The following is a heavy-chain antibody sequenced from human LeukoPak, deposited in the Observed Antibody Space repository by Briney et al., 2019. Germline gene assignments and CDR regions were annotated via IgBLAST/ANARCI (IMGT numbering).Heavy chain of an antibody. CDR3: ARDATRSSLPGYYYYYYMDV. CDR1: GGSISSYY. CDR2: IYYSGST. J-gene: IGHJ6*03. D-gene: IGHD6-13*01. V-gene: IGHV4-59*12. Sequence: SETLSLTCTVSGGSISSYYWSWIRQPPGKGLEWIGYIYYSGSTNYNPSLKSRVTISVDTSKNQFSLKLSSVTAADTAVYYCARDATRSSLPGYYYYYYMDVWGKGTTVTVSS.